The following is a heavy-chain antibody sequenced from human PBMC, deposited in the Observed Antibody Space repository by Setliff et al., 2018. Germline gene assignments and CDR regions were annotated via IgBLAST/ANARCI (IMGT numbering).Heavy chain of an antibody. Sequence: SETLSLTCTVSGGSINSTTYYWGWIRQPPGKGLEWIGNIYYTGRTYFNPSLKSRLTISVDSSKNQFSLRLTSVTAADTAVYYCARTGTYRYFDYWGQGTRVTVSS. CDR3: ARTGTYRYFDY. CDR2: IYYTGRT. V-gene: IGHV4-39*01. CDR1: GGSINSTTYY. J-gene: IGHJ4*02. D-gene: IGHD1-1*01.